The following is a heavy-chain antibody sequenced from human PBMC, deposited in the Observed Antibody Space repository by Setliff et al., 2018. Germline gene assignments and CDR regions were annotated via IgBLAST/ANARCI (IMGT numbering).Heavy chain of an antibody. CDR2: IYTSGST. CDR1: GGSISSGSYY. Sequence: PSETLSLTCTVSGGSISSGSYYWSWIRQPAGKGLEWSGRIYTSGSTNYNPSLRSRVTISVDTSKNQFSLKLSSVTAADTAVYYCARSLSTTLDYWGQGTLVTVSS. D-gene: IGHD1-7*01. J-gene: IGHJ4*02. CDR3: ARSLSTTLDY. V-gene: IGHV4-61*02.